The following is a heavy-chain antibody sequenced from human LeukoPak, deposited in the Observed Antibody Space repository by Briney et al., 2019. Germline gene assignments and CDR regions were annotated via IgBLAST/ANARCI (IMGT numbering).Heavy chain of an antibody. D-gene: IGHD3-22*01. CDR2: IYHSGST. CDR1: GGSISSGGYY. J-gene: IGHJ4*02. V-gene: IGHV4-30-2*01. Sequence: SETLSLTCTVSGGSISSGGYYWSWIRQPPGKGLEWIGYIYHSGSTYYNPSLKSRVTISVDRSKNQFSLKLSSVTAADTAVYYCARSSGLGYFDYWGQGILVTVSS. CDR3: ARSSGLGYFDY.